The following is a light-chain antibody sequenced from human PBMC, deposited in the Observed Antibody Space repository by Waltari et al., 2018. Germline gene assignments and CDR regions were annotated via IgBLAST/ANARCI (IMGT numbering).Light chain of an antibody. CDR2: DVS. J-gene: IGLJ1*01. V-gene: IGLV2-11*01. CDR1: SSDVGGYKY. Sequence: QSALTQPRSVSGSPGQSVTISCTGTSSDVGGYKYVSWYQQHPGKAPKLMIYDVSKRPSGVPDRFSGSKSGNTASLTISGLQADDEADYYCCSYAGSYTGVFGTGSKVTVL. CDR3: CSYAGSYTGV.